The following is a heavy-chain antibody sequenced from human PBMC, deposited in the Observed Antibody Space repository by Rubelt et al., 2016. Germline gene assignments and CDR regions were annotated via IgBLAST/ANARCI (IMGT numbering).Heavy chain of an antibody. CDR1: GFTVNDNY. CDR3: AKSNYYDSSGYIDY. D-gene: IGHD3-22*01. CDR2: ISWNSGSI. Sequence: SGFTVNDNYMNWVRQAPGRGLEWVSGISWNSGSIGYADSVKGRFTISRDNTKNSLYLQMNSLRAEDTALYYCAKSNYYDSSGYIDYWGQGTLVTVSS. V-gene: IGHV3-9*01. J-gene: IGHJ4*02.